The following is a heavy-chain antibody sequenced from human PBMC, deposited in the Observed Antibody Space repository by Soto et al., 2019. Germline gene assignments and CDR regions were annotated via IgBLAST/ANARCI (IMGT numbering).Heavy chain of an antibody. CDR1: GYTFTSYD. V-gene: IGHV1-8*01. Sequence: ASVKVSCKASGYTFTSYDINWVRQATGQGLEWMGWMNPNSGNTGYAQKFQGRVTMTRNTSISTAYMELSSLRSEDTAVYYCARGGAPYGDYGYYYYYIDVWGKGTTVTVSS. J-gene: IGHJ6*03. D-gene: IGHD4-17*01. CDR2: MNPNSGNT. CDR3: ARGGAPYGDYGYYYYYIDV.